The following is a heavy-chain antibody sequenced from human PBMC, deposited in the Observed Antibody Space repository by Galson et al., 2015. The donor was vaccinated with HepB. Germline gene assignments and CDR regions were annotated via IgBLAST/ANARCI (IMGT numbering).Heavy chain of an antibody. J-gene: IGHJ4*02. CDR2: INAGNGNT. CDR3: ARGPGIAAAGTFSGWYQGY. CDR1: GYTFTSYA. D-gene: IGHD6-13*01. Sequence: SVKVSCKASGYTFTSYAMHWVRQAPGQRLEWMGWINAGNGNTKYSQKFQGRVTITRDTSASTAYMELSSLRSEDTAVYYCARGPGIAAAGTFSGWYQGYWGQGTLVTVSS. V-gene: IGHV1-3*01.